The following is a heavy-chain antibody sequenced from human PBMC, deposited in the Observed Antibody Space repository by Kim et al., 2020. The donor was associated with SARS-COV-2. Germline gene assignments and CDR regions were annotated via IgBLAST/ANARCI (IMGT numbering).Heavy chain of an antibody. J-gene: IGHJ4*02. Sequence: GGSLRLSCAASGFTFSSSAMSWVRQAPGKGLEWVSAISGNAGRTSYADSVRGRFTISRDNSKNTLDLQMNSLRVEDTAVYFCVRYGDTKCNLAGTGRYWGQGALVTVSS. V-gene: IGHV3-23*01. CDR1: GFTFSSSA. CDR3: VRYGDTKCNLAGTGRY. D-gene: IGHD1-26*01. CDR2: ISGNAGRT.